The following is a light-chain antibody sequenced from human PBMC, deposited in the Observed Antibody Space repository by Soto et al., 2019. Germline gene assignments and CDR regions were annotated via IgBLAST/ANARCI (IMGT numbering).Light chain of an antibody. Sequence: QSVLTQPPSVSGAPGQRVTISCTGSSSNIGAGYNVHWYQQLPGTAPKLLIYGNSNRPSGVPDRFSGSKSVTSASLAITGLQAEDDADYYCQSYDSSLSGWVFGGGTKLTVL. V-gene: IGLV1-40*01. CDR1: SSNIGAGYN. CDR2: GNS. J-gene: IGLJ3*02. CDR3: QSYDSSLSGWV.